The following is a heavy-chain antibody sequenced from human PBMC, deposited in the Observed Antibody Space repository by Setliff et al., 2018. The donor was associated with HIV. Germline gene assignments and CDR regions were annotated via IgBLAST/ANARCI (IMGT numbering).Heavy chain of an antibody. D-gene: IGHD6-19*01. V-gene: IGHV1-46*01. Sequence: ASVKVSCKASGHTFTSYYMHWVRQAPGQGLEWMGLIHPSTGNTYYTQKFQGRVTWTRDTSTSTVYMELSSLRSEDTAVYYCARDSSTGWFSADYWGQGTLVTVSS. CDR3: ARDSSTGWFSADY. CDR2: IHPSTGNT. CDR1: GHTFTSYY. J-gene: IGHJ4*02.